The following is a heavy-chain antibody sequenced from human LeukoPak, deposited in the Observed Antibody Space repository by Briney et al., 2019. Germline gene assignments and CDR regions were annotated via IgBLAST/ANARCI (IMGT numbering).Heavy chain of an antibody. Sequence: GGSLRLSCAASGFTLSSYAMSWVRQAPGKGLEWVSAISGSAGSTYYADSVKGRFTISRDNSKNTLYLQMNSLRAEDTAVYYCAKDKIAAAGYNFDYWGQGTLVTVSS. D-gene: IGHD6-13*01. J-gene: IGHJ4*02. CDR1: GFTLSSYA. CDR3: AKDKIAAAGYNFDY. V-gene: IGHV3-23*01. CDR2: ISGSAGST.